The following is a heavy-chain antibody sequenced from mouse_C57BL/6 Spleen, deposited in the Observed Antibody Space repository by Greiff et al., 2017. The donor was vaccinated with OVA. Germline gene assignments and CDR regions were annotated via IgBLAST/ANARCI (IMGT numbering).Heavy chain of an antibody. Sequence: EVQLQQSGPELVKPGASVKISCKASGYTFTDYYMNWVKQSHGKSLEWIGDINPNNGGTSYNQKFKGKATLTVDKSSSTAYMELRSLTSEDSAVYYCEKQDSNYYAMDYWGQGTSVTVSS. J-gene: IGHJ4*01. D-gene: IGHD2-5*01. CDR3: EKQDSNYYAMDY. CDR2: INPNNGGT. CDR1: GYTFTDYY. V-gene: IGHV1-26*01.